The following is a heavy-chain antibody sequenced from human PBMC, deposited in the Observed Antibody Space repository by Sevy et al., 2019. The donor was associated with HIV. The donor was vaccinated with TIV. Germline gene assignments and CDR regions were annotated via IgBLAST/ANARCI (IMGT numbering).Heavy chain of an antibody. D-gene: IGHD2-2*01. Sequence: SETLSLTCTVSGGSVSAYYWDWIRQPAGKGLEWIGRIYHSGSTNYSPSLKSRLTMSIDTSKNQFSLNLRSVTAADTAVYYCARDTRSYFDSWGQGILVTVSS. CDR1: GGSVSAYY. CDR3: ARDTRSYFDS. CDR2: IYHSGST. V-gene: IGHV4-4*07. J-gene: IGHJ4*02.